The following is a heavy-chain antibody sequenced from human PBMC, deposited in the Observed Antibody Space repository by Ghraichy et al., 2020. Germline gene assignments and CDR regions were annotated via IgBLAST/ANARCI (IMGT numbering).Heavy chain of an antibody. CDR1: GFSFDDYA. CDR3: AKDRNRPYYYYGMDV. V-gene: IGHV3-9*01. Sequence: LSLTCAASGFSFDDYAMHWVRQAPGKGLEWVAGISWNSGNIGYADSVKGRFTISRDNAKSSLYLQMNILRAEDTAFYYCAKDRNRPYYYYGMDVWGQGTTVTVSS. D-gene: IGHD1-14*01. J-gene: IGHJ6*02. CDR2: ISWNSGNI.